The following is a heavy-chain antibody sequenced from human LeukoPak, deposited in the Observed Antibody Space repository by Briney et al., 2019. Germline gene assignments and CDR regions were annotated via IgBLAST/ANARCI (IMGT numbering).Heavy chain of an antibody. V-gene: IGHV3-23*01. CDR3: APGGPGFYFEF. CDR1: GFTFSSYA. D-gene: IGHD3-10*01. Sequence: GGSLRLSCAASGFTFSSYAMSWVRQAPGKGLEWVSAITFSAGTAYYADSVKGRFTISRDNSMNTLYLQMNSLRAEDTAVYYCAPGGPGFYFEFWGRGTLVTVSS. CDR2: ITFSAGTA. J-gene: IGHJ4*02.